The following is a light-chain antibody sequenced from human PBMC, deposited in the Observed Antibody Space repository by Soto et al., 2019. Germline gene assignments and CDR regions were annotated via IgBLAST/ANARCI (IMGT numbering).Light chain of an antibody. CDR2: EDS. CDR3: YSTDSSGNGV. V-gene: IGLV3-10*01. J-gene: IGLJ1*01. Sequence: SYELTQPPSVSVSPGQTARITCSGYALPKKYAYWYQQKSGQAPVLVIYEDSKRPSGIPERFSGSSSGTMATLTISGAQVEDEADYYCYSTDSSGNGVFGTGTKVTVL. CDR1: ALPKKY.